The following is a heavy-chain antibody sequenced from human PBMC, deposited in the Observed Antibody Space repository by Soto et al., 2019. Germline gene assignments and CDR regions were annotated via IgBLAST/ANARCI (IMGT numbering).Heavy chain of an antibody. CDR3: ARLPLPIAVAGTSGRGYFDY. CDR1: GGSISSSSYY. CDR2: IYYSGST. D-gene: IGHD6-19*01. J-gene: IGHJ4*02. Sequence: SETLSLTCTVSGGSISSSSYYWGWIRQPPGKGLEWIGSIYYSGSTYYNPSLKSRVTISVDTSKNRFSLKLSSVTAADTAVYYCARLPLPIAVAGTSGRGYFDYWGQGTLVTVSS. V-gene: IGHV4-39*01.